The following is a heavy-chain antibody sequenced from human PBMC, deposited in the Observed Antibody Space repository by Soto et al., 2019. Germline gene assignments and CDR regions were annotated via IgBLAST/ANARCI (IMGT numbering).Heavy chain of an antibody. V-gene: IGHV4-4*02. D-gene: IGHD3-10*01. CDR3: ARDRGPRYYYYGMDV. CDR2: IYHSGST. Sequence: SETLSLTCAVSGGSISSSNWWSCVRQPPGKGLEWIGEIYHSGSTNYNPSLKSRVTISVDKSKNQFSLKLSSVTAADTAVYYCARDRGPRYYYYGMDVWGQGTTVTVSS. J-gene: IGHJ6*02. CDR1: GGSISSSNW.